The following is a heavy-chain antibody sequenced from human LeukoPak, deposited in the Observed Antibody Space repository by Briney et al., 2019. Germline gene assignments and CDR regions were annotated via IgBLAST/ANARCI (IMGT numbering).Heavy chain of an antibody. J-gene: IGHJ5*01. V-gene: IGHV4-39*07. CDR1: GGSISSSYSY. Sequence: PSETLSLTCTVSGGSISSSYSYWGWIRQPPGKGLEWIGNIYYSGNTYYSPSLTSRVTLSVDTSENQFSLKLSSVTAADTAVYYCARSRQASGLFGSWGQGTLVVVSS. D-gene: IGHD3-10*01. CDR2: IYYSGNT. CDR3: ARSRQASGLFGS.